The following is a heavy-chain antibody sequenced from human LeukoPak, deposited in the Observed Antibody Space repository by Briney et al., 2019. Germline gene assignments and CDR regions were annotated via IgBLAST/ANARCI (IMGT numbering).Heavy chain of an antibody. J-gene: IGHJ4*02. Sequence: SETLPLTCAVYGGSFSGYYWSWIRQPPGKGLEWIGEINHSGSTNYNPSLKSRVTISVDTSKNQFSLKLSSVTAADTAVYYCARVSMTTVTTIDYWGQGTLVTVSS. D-gene: IGHD4-17*01. CDR2: INHSGST. CDR1: GGSFSGYY. V-gene: IGHV4-34*01. CDR3: ARVSMTTVTTIDY.